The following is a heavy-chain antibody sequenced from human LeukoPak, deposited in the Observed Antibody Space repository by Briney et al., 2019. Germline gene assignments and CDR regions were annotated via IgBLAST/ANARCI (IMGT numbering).Heavy chain of an antibody. Sequence: SETLSLTCTVSGVSISSGSYYWSWIRQPAGKGLEWIGRIYTSGSTNYNPSLKSRLTISVDTSKNQFSLKLSSVTAADTAVYYCARYNWNDVLFDSWGQGTLVTVSS. J-gene: IGHJ4*02. CDR3: ARYNWNDVLFDS. V-gene: IGHV4-61*02. CDR1: GVSISSGSYY. CDR2: IYTSGST. D-gene: IGHD1-20*01.